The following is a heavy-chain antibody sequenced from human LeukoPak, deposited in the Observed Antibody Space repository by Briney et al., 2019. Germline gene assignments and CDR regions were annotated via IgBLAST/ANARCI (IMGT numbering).Heavy chain of an antibody. V-gene: IGHV3-30*03. Sequence: GGSLRLSCAASGFTFSSYGMHWVRQAPGKGLEWVAVISYDGSNKYYADSVKGRFTISRDNSKNTLYLQMNSLRAEDTAVYYCARSSAEYYYDSSGYYGYWGQGTLVTVSS. CDR1: GFTFSSYG. D-gene: IGHD3-22*01. J-gene: IGHJ4*02. CDR2: ISYDGSNK. CDR3: ARSSAEYYYDSSGYYGY.